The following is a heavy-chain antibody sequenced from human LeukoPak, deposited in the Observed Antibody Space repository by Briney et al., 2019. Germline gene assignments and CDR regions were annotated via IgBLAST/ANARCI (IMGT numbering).Heavy chain of an antibody. CDR1: GFTFSSYA. CDR2: ISGSGGRT. V-gene: IGHV3-23*01. Sequence: GGSLRLSCAASGFTFSSYAMSWVRQAPGKGLEWVSGISGSGGRTNYADSVKGRFTISRDNSKNTLYLQMNSLRAEDTAVYYCAKSTAGYYYDSSGYAIDYWGQGTLVTVSS. D-gene: IGHD3-22*01. J-gene: IGHJ4*02. CDR3: AKSTAGYYYDSSGYAIDY.